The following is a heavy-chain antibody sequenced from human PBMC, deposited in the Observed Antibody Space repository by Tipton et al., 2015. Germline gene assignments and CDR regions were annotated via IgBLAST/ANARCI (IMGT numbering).Heavy chain of an antibody. D-gene: IGHD3-22*01. CDR2: INPDEAFT. Sequence: SLRLSCAGSGFTFSSYWMHWVRQAPGKGPVWVSRINPDEAFTSYADSVKGRFTISRDNVKNTLYLQMDSLRAEDTAVYYCARAEGDYDVSGYSYWGQGTLVTVSS. V-gene: IGHV3-74*01. CDR1: GFTFSSYW. CDR3: ARAEGDYDVSGYSY. J-gene: IGHJ4*02.